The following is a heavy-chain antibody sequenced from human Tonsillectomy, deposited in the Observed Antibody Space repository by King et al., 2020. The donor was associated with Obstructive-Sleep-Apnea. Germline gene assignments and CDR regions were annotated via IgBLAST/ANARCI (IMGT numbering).Heavy chain of an antibody. V-gene: IGHV3-21*01. D-gene: IGHD3-10*01. CDR2: ISCNSSYI. J-gene: IGHJ4*02. CDR1: GFTFSSYS. Sequence: VQLVESGGGLVKPGGSLRLSCAASGFTFSSYSMNWVRQAPGKGLEWVSSISCNSSYIYYADPVKGRFTISRDNAKNSLYLQMNSLRAEDTAVYYCARDLASMVRGVTLDYWGQGTLVTVSS. CDR3: ARDLASMVRGVTLDY.